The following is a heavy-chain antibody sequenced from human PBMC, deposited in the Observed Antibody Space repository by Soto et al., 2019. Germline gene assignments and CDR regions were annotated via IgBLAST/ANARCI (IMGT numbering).Heavy chain of an antibody. D-gene: IGHD6-19*01. J-gene: IGHJ4*02. CDR2: IKKKSDGGTA. V-gene: IGHV3-15*01. CDR1: GFTFSDAW. CDR3: RTQWLD. Sequence: PGGSLRLSCAASGFTFSDAWMSWVRQAPGKGLEWLGLIKKKSDGGTADYAAPVKGRFTISRDDSKTTLYLQMNNLKTEDTAVYYCRTQWLDWGQGTLVTVSS.